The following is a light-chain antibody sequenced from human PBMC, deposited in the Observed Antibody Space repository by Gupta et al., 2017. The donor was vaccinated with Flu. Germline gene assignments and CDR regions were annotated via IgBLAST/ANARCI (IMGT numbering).Light chain of an antibody. J-gene: IGLJ3*02. CDR2: GRN. V-gene: IGLV3-19*01. CDR3: NSRDSSGNLV. Sequence: SSELTHDCAVSVAVAQTVTITSQAVSLRRYYASWYQQKPGNAPVLGIDGRNSRPAGIPDRFSGSSSGTTDSFTITGPEAEDGADYYCNSRDSSGNLVFGGGTKRTVL. CDR1: SLRRYY.